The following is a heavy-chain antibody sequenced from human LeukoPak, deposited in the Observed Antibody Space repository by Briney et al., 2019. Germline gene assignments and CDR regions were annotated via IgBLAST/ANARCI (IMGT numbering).Heavy chain of an antibody. V-gene: IGHV3-23*01. J-gene: IGHJ5*02. CDR3: ARSALWSGYPYGFDP. Sequence: GGSLRLSCAASGFTFSSYAMTWVRQAPGKGLEWVSVISGSGDTTYYADSVKGRFTISRDNSKNTLYLQMNSLRAEDTAVYYCARSALWSGYPYGFDPWGQGTLVTVSS. D-gene: IGHD3-3*01. CDR2: ISGSGDTT. CDR1: GFTFSSYA.